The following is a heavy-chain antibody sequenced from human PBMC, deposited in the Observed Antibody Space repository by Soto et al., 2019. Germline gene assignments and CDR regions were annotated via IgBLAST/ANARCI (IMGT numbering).Heavy chain of an antibody. V-gene: IGHV3-21*01. J-gene: IGHJ6*02. D-gene: IGHD2-2*02. CDR2: ISGISSDI. CDR1: GFTFNTHG. CDR3: ARGGFCSGTSCYTDLHPYIYYFGLDV. Sequence: EVQLVESGGGLVKPGGSLRLSCAASGFTFNTHGLNWVRQAPGKGLEWVSSISGISSDIYYADSVKGRFTISRDNAKNTRYLQMNSLRAADTAVYYCARGGFCSGTSCYTDLHPYIYYFGLDVWGQGTAVTVSS.